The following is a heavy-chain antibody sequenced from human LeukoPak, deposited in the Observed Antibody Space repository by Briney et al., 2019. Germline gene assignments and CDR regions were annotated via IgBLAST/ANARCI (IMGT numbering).Heavy chain of an antibody. CDR3: ASDVAVSSTAEFDY. Sequence: GGSLRLSCAASGFTFSSYSMNWVRQAPGKGLEWVSSISSSSTYIYYADSVRGRFTISRDNAKNSLYLQMNSLRAEDTAMYYCASDVAVSSTAEFDYWGQGTLVTVSS. D-gene: IGHD2-2*01. V-gene: IGHV3-21*01. CDR2: ISSSSTYI. J-gene: IGHJ4*02. CDR1: GFTFSSYS.